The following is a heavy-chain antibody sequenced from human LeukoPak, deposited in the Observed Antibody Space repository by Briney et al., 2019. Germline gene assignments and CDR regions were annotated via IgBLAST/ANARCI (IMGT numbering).Heavy chain of an antibody. CDR2: MNPNSGNT. D-gene: IGHD4-17*01. CDR3: ARVPSKKTTVTTVRNWFDP. V-gene: IGHV1-8*02. CDR1: GGTFSSYD. J-gene: IGHJ5*02. Sequence: ASVKVSCKASGGTFSSYDINWVRQATGQGLEWMGWMNPNSGNTGYAQKFQGRVTMTRNTSISTAYMELSSLRSEDTAVYYCARVPSKKTTVTTVRNWFDPWGQGTLVTVSS.